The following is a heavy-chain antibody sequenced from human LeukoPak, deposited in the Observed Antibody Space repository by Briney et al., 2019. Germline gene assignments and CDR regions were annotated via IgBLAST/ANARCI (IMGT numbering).Heavy chain of an antibody. D-gene: IGHD1-14*01. Sequence: SQTLSLTCTVSGGSISSGDYYWSWIRQPPGKGLEWIGYIYYSGSTYYNPSLKSRVTISVDTSKNQFSLKLSSVTAADTAVYYCARGGKGGEDFDYWGQGTLVTVSS. CDR3: ARGGKGGEDFDY. V-gene: IGHV4-30-4*01. J-gene: IGHJ4*02. CDR2: IYYSGST. CDR1: GGSISSGDYY.